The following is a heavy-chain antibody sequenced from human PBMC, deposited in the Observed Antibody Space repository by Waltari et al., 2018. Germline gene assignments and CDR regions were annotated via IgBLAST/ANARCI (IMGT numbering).Heavy chain of an antibody. CDR2: INHSGST. CDR1: VGSFSGSY. J-gene: IGHJ5*02. CDR3: ARRRCSGGSCYSRGYNWFDP. V-gene: IGHV4-34*01. D-gene: IGHD2-15*01. Sequence: QVQLQQWGAGLLKPSATLSLTCAVYVGSFSGSYWRWIRQPPGQGLEWIGEINHSGSTNYNPALKSRVTISVDTSKNQFSLKLSSVTAADTAVYYCARRRCSGGSCYSRGYNWFDPWGQGTLVTVSS.